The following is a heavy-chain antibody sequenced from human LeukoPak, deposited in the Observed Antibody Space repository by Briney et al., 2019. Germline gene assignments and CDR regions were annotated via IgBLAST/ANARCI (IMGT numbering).Heavy chain of an antibody. J-gene: IGHJ4*02. Sequence: SETLSLTCTVSGGSISSYYWSWIRQPAGKGLEWIGRIYTSGSTNYNPSLKSRVTMSLETSKNQFSLKLNSVTAADTAVYYCARGVYIAAAQYGYWGQGTLVTVSS. CDR3: ARGVYIAAAQYGY. D-gene: IGHD6-13*01. CDR1: GGSISSYY. CDR2: IYTSGST. V-gene: IGHV4-4*07.